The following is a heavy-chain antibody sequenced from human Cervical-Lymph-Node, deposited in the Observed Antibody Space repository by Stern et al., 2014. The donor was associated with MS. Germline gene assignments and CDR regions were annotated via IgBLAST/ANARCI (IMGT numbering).Heavy chain of an antibody. CDR3: ARDLMGTGWPHFDS. J-gene: IGHJ4*02. D-gene: IGHD6-19*01. Sequence: VHLVESGPGLVKPSETLSLTCTVSGGSISSYYWSWIRQSPGKGLEWIGHIYYSGSTNYNPSLKSRVTISVDTSKTQFSLSLNSVTAADTAVYYCARDLMGTGWPHFDSWGQGTLVRVSS. V-gene: IGHV4-59*01. CDR2: IYYSGST. CDR1: GGSISSYY.